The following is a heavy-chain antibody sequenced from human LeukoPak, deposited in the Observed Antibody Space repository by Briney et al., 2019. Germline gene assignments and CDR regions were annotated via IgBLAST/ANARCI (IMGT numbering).Heavy chain of an antibody. D-gene: IGHD1-7*01. Sequence: ASVKVSCKASGYTFTSYYMHWVRQAPGRGLEWMGIINPSGGSTSYAQKFQGRVTMTRDMSTSTVYMELSSLRSEDTAVYYCARVRGWNYGQHYFDYWGQGTLVTVSS. CDR1: GYTFTSYY. CDR2: INPSGGST. V-gene: IGHV1-46*01. J-gene: IGHJ4*02. CDR3: ARVRGWNYGQHYFDY.